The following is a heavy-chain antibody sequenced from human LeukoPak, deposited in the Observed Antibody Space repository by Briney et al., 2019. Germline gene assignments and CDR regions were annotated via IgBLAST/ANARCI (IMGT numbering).Heavy chain of an antibody. CDR1: GFTFSDYY. CDR3: ARIRTFGVVISS. V-gene: IGHV3-11*04. D-gene: IGHD3-3*01. CDR2: INSSGSTI. J-gene: IGHJ4*02. Sequence: GGSLRLSCAASGFTFSDYYMSWIRQAPGKGLEWLSYINSSGSTIYYADSVKGRFTISRDNAKNSLYLQMNSLRAEDTAVYYCARIRTFGVVISSWGQGTLVTVSS.